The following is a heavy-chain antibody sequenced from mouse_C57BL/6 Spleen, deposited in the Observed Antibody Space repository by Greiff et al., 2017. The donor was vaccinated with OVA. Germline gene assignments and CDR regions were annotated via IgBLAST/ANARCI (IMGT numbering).Heavy chain of an antibody. J-gene: IGHJ1*03. CDR2: FHPYNDDT. Sequence: VQLQQSGAELVKPGASVKLSCKASGYTFTTYPIEWMKQNHGQSLEWIGNFHPYNDDTKYNEKFKGKATLTVEKSSSTVYLELSRLTSDDSAVYYCARNYDYEGQDWYFDVWGTGTTVTVSS. CDR1: GYTFTTYP. V-gene: IGHV1-47*01. D-gene: IGHD2-4*01. CDR3: ARNYDYEGQDWYFDV.